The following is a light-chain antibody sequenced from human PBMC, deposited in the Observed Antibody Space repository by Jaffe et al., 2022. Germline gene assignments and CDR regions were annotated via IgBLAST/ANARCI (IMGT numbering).Light chain of an antibody. CDR2: AAS. V-gene: IGKV3-15*01. J-gene: IGKJ1*01. Sequence: EIVMTQSPATLSVSPGERATLSCRASQSVGSNLAWYQQKPGQAPSLLIYAASTRATGIPARFSGSGSGTEFTLTISSLQSEDFAIYYCQHYYNWPRTFGQGTKVEIK. CDR3: QHYYNWPRT. CDR1: QSVGSN.